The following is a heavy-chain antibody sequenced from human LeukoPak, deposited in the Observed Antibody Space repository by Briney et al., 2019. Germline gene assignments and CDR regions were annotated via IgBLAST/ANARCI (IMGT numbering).Heavy chain of an antibody. V-gene: IGHV3-30*02. Sequence: GGSLRLSCAASGFRFSGYGMHWVRQAPGKGLEWVAFIRNDGSDQNYADSVKGRFTISRDKSKNTLYLQMNSLRADDTAVYYRAKDAGYNYAYSFDYWGRGTLLTVSS. CDR3: AKDAGYNYAYSFDY. CDR2: IRNDGSDQ. J-gene: IGHJ4*02. CDR1: GFRFSGYG. D-gene: IGHD5-18*01.